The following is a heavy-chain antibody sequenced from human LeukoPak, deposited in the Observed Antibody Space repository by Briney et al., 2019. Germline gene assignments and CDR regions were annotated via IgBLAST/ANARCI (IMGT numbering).Heavy chain of an antibody. Sequence: ASVKVSCKASGYTFTSYGVSWVRQAPGQGLEWMGWISAYNGNTNYAQKLQGRVTMTTDTSTSTAYMELSRLRSDDTAVYYCARVRAIAAAGQGHGYWGQGTLVTVSS. J-gene: IGHJ4*02. D-gene: IGHD6-13*01. CDR2: ISAYNGNT. CDR1: GYTFTSYG. V-gene: IGHV1-18*01. CDR3: ARVRAIAAAGQGHGY.